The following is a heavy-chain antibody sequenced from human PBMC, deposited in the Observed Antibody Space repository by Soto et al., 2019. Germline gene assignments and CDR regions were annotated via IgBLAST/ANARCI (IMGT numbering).Heavy chain of an antibody. Sequence: EVQLVESGGGLVQPGGSLRLSCAASGFTFNSHNMNWVRQAPGKGLEWLSYISGSSITIYYADSVKGRFTISRDNAKNSLYLEMTSLSDEDTAVYFCARDSTWFYGMDVWGQGTTVSVSS. J-gene: IGHJ6*02. CDR2: ISGSSITI. CDR1: GFTFNSHN. D-gene: IGHD3-22*01. V-gene: IGHV3-48*02. CDR3: ARDSTWFYGMDV.